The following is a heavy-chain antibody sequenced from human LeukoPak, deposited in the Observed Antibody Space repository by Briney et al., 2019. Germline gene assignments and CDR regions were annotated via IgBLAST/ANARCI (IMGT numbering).Heavy chain of an antibody. V-gene: IGHV4-38-2*01. Sequence: SETLSPTCAVSGYSISSGYYCGWIRQPPGKGLEWIVSIYHSGSTDYNPSLKSRVTISVDTSKNQFSLKRSSVTDADTAVYYCLLYVGFIEYWGQETLVTVSS. CDR2: IYHSGST. D-gene: IGHD2-2*02. CDR3: LLYVGFIEY. J-gene: IGHJ4*02. CDR1: GYSISSGYY.